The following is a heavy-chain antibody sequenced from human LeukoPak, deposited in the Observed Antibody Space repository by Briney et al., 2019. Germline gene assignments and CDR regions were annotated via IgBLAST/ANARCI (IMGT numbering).Heavy chain of an antibody. V-gene: IGHV1-2*02. CDR1: GYTFTDYY. D-gene: IGHD6-19*01. J-gene: IGHJ4*02. CDR2: IYPNSAGT. Sequence: ASVKVSCKASGYTFTDYYIHWVRQAPGQGLEWMGWIYPNSAGTKYAHKFQGRVTMTRDTSTSTTYMELTSLTSDDTAVYYCARGRVYSSGWYWDYWGQGTLVTVSS. CDR3: ARGRVYSSGWYWDY.